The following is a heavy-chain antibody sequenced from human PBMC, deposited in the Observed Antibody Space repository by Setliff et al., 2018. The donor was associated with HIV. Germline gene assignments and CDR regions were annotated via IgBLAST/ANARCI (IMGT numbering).Heavy chain of an antibody. D-gene: IGHD3-3*01. Sequence: PSETLSLTCTVSGGSIYSGGYFWSWIRQPPGKGLEWIGSIYYSGNTNYNPSLKSRVTISVDTSKNQFSLKLSSVTAADTAVYYCARHKTNYDFYAFDVWGQGTMVTVS. V-gene: IGHV4-31*03. CDR2: IYYSGNT. CDR3: ARHKTNYDFYAFDV. J-gene: IGHJ3*01. CDR1: GGSIYSGGYF.